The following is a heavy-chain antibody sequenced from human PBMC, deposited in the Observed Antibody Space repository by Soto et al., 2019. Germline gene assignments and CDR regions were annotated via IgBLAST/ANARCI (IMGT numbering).Heavy chain of an antibody. D-gene: IGHD3-9*01. Sequence: GASVKVSCKASGGTFSSYAISWVRQAPGQGLEWMGGIIPIFGTANYAQKFQGRVTITADESTSTAYMELSSLRSEDTAVYYCARVAAGRRYFDWAQGMDVWGQGTTVT. J-gene: IGHJ6*02. CDR3: ARVAAGRRYFDWAQGMDV. CDR1: GGTFSSYA. V-gene: IGHV1-69*13. CDR2: IIPIFGTA.